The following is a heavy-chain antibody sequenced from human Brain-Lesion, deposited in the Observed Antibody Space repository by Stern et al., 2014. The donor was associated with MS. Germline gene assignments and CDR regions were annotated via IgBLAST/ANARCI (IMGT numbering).Heavy chain of an antibody. CDR2: INIYTGHT. D-gene: IGHD1-26*01. J-gene: IGHJ6*02. V-gene: IGHV1-18*01. CDR1: GYTFDSAG. Sequence: QVQLVQSAAEVQRPGASVKVSCKVSGYTFDSAGINWERQAPGQGLEWTGWINIYTGHTEYEQKFRDRLTMTTERSTSTAYMELRSLTSDDTAVYYCARDEELAEIYFYFGMDVWGQGTTVTVSS. CDR3: ARDEELAEIYFYFGMDV.